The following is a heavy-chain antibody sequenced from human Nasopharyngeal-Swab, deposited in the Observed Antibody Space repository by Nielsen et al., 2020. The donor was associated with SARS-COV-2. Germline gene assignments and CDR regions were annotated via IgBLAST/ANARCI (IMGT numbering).Heavy chain of an antibody. J-gene: IGHJ6*02. V-gene: IGHV3-33*01. CDR1: GFTFSSYG. Sequence: GESLKISCAASGFTFSSYGMHWVRQAPGKGLEWVAVIRYDGSNKYYADSVKGRFTISRDNSKNTLYLQMNSLRAEDTAVYYCARGTMTYSSGDLYYYYGMDVWGQGTTVTVSS. CDR3: ARGTMTYSSGDLYYYYGMDV. D-gene: IGHD6-19*01. CDR2: IRYDGSNK.